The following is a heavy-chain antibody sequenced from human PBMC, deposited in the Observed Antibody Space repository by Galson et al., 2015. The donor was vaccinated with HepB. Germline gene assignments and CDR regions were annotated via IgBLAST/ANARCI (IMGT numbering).Heavy chain of an antibody. CDR3: ARDSWLRYSSTPNYYYYMDV. CDR1: GFTFSSYS. V-gene: IGHV3-21*01. Sequence: SLRLSCAASGFTFSSYSMNWVRQAPGKGLEWVSSISSSSSYIYYADSVKGRFTISRDNAKNSLYLQMNSLRAEDTAVYYCARDSWLRYSSTPNYYYYMDVWGKGTTVTVSS. J-gene: IGHJ6*03. CDR2: ISSSSSYI. D-gene: IGHD3-9*01.